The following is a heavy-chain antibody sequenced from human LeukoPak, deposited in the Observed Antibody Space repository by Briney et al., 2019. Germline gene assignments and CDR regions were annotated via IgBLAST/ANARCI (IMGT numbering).Heavy chain of an antibody. CDR3: AKEGRSLQTY. J-gene: IGHJ4*02. CDR2: IKEDGTET. V-gene: IGHV3-7*03. CDR1: GIMFSSNW. D-gene: IGHD5-24*01. Sequence: QAGGSLRLSCAASGIMFSSNWMSWVRLAPGKGLEWVANIKEDGTETYYVDSVKGRFTISRDNAKNSLYLQMNSLRVEDTAVYYCAKEGRSLQTYWGQGTLVTVSS.